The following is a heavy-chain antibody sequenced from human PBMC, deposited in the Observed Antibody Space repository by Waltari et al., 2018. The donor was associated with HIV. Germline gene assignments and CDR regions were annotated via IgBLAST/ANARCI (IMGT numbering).Heavy chain of an antibody. CDR3: SKDLSLSSARPRLVSLDF. Sequence: EGQLLASGGESTQPGKSPTLYCVASGFGFGNYGMSGVHRAPGGGLEFIARIRGGGSKRYYADSLKGVFTISRDSSKNVMYLKMTNLRVAGTAMYFCSKDLSLSSARPRLVSLDFWCQGTQVSVAS. J-gene: IGHJ4*02. CDR2: IRGGGSKR. D-gene: IGHD6-6*01. CDR1: GFGFGNYG. V-gene: IGHV3-23*01.